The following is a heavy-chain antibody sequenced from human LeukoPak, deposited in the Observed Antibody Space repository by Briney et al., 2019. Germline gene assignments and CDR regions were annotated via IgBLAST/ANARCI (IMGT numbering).Heavy chain of an antibody. CDR3: ARLQQSIRSDDY. V-gene: IGHV4-4*07. J-gene: IGHJ4*02. CDR2: IYTSEST. Sequence: SETLSLTCTVSGGSISSYYWSWIRQPAGKGLEWIGRIYTSESTNYNPSLKSRVTMSVDTSKNQFSLKLSSVTAADTAVYYCARLQQSIRSDDYWGQGTLVTVSS. D-gene: IGHD4-11*01. CDR1: GGSISSYY.